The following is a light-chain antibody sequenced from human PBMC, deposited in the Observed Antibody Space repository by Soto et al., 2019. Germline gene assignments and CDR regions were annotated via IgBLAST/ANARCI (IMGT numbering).Light chain of an antibody. V-gene: IGKV3-15*01. Sequence: EIVMTQSPATLSVSPGERVTLSCRASESLSTYLAWYQQKPGQAPRLLIYGASSKATGIPARFSGSWSATDFTLTISSLKSEDFAVYYCQSYNDWPFTFGQGTKLEI. CDR1: ESLSTY. J-gene: IGKJ2*01. CDR3: QSYNDWPFT. CDR2: GAS.